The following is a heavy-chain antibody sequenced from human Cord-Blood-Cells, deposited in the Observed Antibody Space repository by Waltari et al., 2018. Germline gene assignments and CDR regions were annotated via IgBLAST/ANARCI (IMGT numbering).Heavy chain of an antibody. CDR1: SSYA. D-gene: IGHD6-6*01. V-gene: IGHV1-69*06. CDR3: ARDGDGSSSYNWFDP. Sequence: SSYAFSRCPQAPGHVLAWMGGIIPIFGTANYAQKFQGRVTITADKSTSTAYMELSSLRSEDTAVYYCARDGDGSSSYNWFDPWGQGTLVTVSS. CDR2: IIPIFGTA. J-gene: IGHJ5*02.